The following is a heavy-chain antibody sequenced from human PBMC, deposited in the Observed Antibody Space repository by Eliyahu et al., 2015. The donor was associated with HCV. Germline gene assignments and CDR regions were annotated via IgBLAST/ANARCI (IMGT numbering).Heavy chain of an antibody. CDR1: GFTFSSYX. J-gene: IGHJ4*02. D-gene: IGHD6-19*01. CDR2: ISSSSSYI. V-gene: IGHV3-21*01. Sequence: EVQLVESGGGLVKPGGSXXLXCAASGFTFSSYXMNWVXQAPGKGLEWVSSISSSSSYIYYADSVKGRFTISRDNAKNSLYLQMNSLRAEDTAVYYCARDASVTVDSSPYWGQGTLVTVSS. CDR3: ARDASVTVDSSPY.